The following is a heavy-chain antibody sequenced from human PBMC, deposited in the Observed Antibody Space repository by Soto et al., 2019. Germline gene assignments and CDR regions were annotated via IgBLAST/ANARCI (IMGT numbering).Heavy chain of an antibody. J-gene: IGHJ4*02. CDR3: ARDLLVTTNTFDY. Sequence: PGGSLRLSCAASGFTFSSYGMHWVRQAPGKGLEWVAVIWYDGSNKYYADSVKGRFTISRDNSKNTLYLQMNSLRAEDTAVYYCARDLLVTTNTFDYWGQGTLVTVSS. V-gene: IGHV3-33*01. D-gene: IGHD2-21*02. CDR1: GFTFSSYG. CDR2: IWYDGSNK.